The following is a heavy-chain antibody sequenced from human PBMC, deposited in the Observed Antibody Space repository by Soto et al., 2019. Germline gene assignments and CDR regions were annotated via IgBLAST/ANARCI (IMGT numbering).Heavy chain of an antibody. Sequence: KPSETLSLTCDVSRYSINNNNWWSWVRQPPGGGLEWIGELHHGGSTNYNPSLGSRVTFSVDISKNQFFLKLSSVTAADTAVYYCTKNSAYALDYWGQGTLVTVSS. CDR1: RYSINNNNW. CDR3: TKNSAYALDY. J-gene: IGHJ4*02. V-gene: IGHV4-4*02. CDR2: LHHGGST. D-gene: IGHD5-12*01.